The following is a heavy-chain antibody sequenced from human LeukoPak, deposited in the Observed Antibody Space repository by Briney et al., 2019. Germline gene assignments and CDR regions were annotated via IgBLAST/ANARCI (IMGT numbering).Heavy chain of an antibody. CDR1: GXTFTXXG. V-gene: IGHV1-18*01. Sequence: AXGXTFTXXGISWXXXXPGQXXXWMGWISAYNGNTNYAQKLQGRVTMTTDTSTSTAYMELRSLRSDDTAVYYCARGGRYDGYDYWGQGTLVTVSS. CDR2: ISAYNGNT. D-gene: IGHD1-26*01. J-gene: IGHJ4*02. CDR3: ARGGRYDGYDY.